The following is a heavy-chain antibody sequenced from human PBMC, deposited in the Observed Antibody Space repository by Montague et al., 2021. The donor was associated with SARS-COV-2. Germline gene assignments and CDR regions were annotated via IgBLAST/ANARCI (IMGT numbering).Heavy chain of an antibody. J-gene: IGHJ3*02. CDR2: IHYSGTT. D-gene: IGHD6-19*01. Sequence: SETLSLTCTVSGGSVSSTSYYWDWIRQPPGKGLEWIGSIHYSGTTYYNPSLKSQVTISVDTSKNQFSLKLRSVTAADTAIYYCARRVSGWLDAFDIWGQGTMVTVSS. CDR1: GGSVSSTSYY. CDR3: ARRVSGWLDAFDI. V-gene: IGHV4-39*01.